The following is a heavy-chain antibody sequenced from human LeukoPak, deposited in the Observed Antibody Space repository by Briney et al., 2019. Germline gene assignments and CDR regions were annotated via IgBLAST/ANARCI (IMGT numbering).Heavy chain of an antibody. J-gene: IGHJ3*02. CDR1: GFTFSSYW. V-gene: IGHV3-74*01. CDR3: ARGSRAQGNAFDI. Sequence: RSGGSLRLSCAASGFTFSSYWMHWVRQAPGKGLVWVSRINSDGSSTSFADSVKGRFTISRDNAKNTLYLQMNSLRAEDTAVYYCARGSRAQGNAFDIWGQGTMVTVS. D-gene: IGHD3-10*01. CDR2: INSDGSST.